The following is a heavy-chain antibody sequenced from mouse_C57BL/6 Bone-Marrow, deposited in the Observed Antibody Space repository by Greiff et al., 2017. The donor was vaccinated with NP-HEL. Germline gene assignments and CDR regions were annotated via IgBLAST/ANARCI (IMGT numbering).Heavy chain of an antibody. CDR2: IDPEDGET. J-gene: IGHJ3*01. D-gene: IGHD1-1*01. V-gene: IGHV14-2*01. CDR1: GFNIKDYY. CDR3: ARRFITTVVEGGFAY. Sequence: VTLKVSGAELVKPGASVKLSCTASGFNIKDYYMHWVKQRTEQGLEWIGRIDPEDGETKYAPKFQGKATITADTSSNTAYLQLSSLTSEDTAVYYCARRFITTVVEGGFAYWGQGTLVTVSA.